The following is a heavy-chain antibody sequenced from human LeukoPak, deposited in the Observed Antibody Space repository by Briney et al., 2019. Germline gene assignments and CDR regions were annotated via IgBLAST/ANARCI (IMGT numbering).Heavy chain of an antibody. CDR1: GYTFTGYY. CDR3: AIPYDSSGYYDFGY. CDR2: INPNSGGT. D-gene: IGHD3-22*01. V-gene: IGHV1-2*02. J-gene: IGHJ4*02. Sequence: ASVKVSXKASGYTFTGYYMHWVRQAPGQGLEWMGWINPNSGGTNYAQKFQGRVTMTRDTSISTAYMELSRLRSDDTAVYYCAIPYDSSGYYDFGYWGQGTLVTVSS.